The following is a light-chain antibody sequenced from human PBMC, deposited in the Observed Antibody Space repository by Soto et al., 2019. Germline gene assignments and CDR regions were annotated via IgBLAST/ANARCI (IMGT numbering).Light chain of an antibody. V-gene: IGKV1-5*03. CDR1: QSVGSW. J-gene: IGKJ2*02. CDR2: KAS. Sequence: DIQMTQSPSTLSASVGDRVTITCRASQSVGSWLAWYQQKPGKAPKYLIYKASILESGVPSRFSGSGSGTEFTLTISSLHPDDFATYYCQQYDAYPWTFGQGTKLDFK. CDR3: QQYDAYPWT.